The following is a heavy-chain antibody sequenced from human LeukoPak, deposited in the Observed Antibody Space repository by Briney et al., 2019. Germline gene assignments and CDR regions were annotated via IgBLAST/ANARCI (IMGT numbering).Heavy chain of an antibody. V-gene: IGHV4-59*08. J-gene: IGHJ5*02. CDR1: GGSISSYY. CDR2: IYYSGST. CDR3: AREHSIAAADWFDP. D-gene: IGHD6-13*01. Sequence: SETLSLTCTVSGGSISSYYWSWIRQPPGKGLEWIGYIYYSGSTNYNPSLKSRVTISVDTSKNQFSLKLSSVTAADTAVYYCAREHSIAAADWFDPWGQGTLVTVSS.